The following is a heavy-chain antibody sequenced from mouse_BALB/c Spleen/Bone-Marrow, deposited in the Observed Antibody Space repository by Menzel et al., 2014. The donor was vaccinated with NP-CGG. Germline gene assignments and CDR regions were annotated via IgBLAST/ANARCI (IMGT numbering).Heavy chain of an antibody. V-gene: IGHV5-12-1*01. CDR3: ARQRGYAYAMDY. D-gene: IGHD2-2*01. Sequence: DVHLVESGGGLVKPGGSLKLSCAASGFAFSGYDMSWVRQTPEKRLEWVAYISSGGINTYYPDSVKGRFTISRDNAKNTLYLQKNSLKSEDTAMYYCARQRGYAYAMDYWGQGTSVTVSS. CDR1: GFAFSGYD. J-gene: IGHJ4*01. CDR2: ISSGGINT.